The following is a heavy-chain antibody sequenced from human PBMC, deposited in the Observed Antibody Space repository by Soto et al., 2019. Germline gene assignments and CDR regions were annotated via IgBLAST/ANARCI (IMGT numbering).Heavy chain of an antibody. V-gene: IGHV3-23*01. D-gene: IGHD3-16*01. CDR1: RFPSGYHA. CDR3: VSWGPAHFDS. CDR2: ISINGENT. J-gene: IGHJ4*01. Sequence: GGSLRLSCAASRFPSGYHAMNLVRQAPGKGLEWVSTISINGENTHYADSVKGRFIISSDNSSNTVALQMNSLRVEDTAIYYCVSWGPAHFDSWAQGTLVTVSS.